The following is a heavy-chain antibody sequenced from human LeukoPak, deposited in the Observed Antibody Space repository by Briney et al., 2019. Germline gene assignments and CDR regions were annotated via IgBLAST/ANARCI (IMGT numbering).Heavy chain of an antibody. CDR1: GGSISSGGYY. Sequence: SETLSLTCTVSGGSISSGGYYWSWIRQHPGKGLAWIGYIYYSGSTYYNPSLKSRVTISVDTSKNQFSLKLSSVTAADTAVYYCARNRAARKYFDYWGQGTLVTVSS. CDR2: IYYSGST. D-gene: IGHD6-6*01. J-gene: IGHJ4*02. V-gene: IGHV4-31*03. CDR3: ARNRAARKYFDY.